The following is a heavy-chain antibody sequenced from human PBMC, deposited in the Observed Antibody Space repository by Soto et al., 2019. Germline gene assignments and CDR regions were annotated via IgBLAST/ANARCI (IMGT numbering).Heavy chain of an antibody. D-gene: IGHD2-8*01. V-gene: IGHV1-24*01. CDR2: FDPENGET. Sequence: ASVKVSCKVSGYTLTELSMHWVRQAPGKGLEWMGGFDPENGETIYAQKFQGRVTMTADTSTSTAYMELRSLRSDDTAVYYCARLYCTNGVCYTGRYNWFDPWGQGTLVTVSS. CDR1: GYTLTELS. J-gene: IGHJ5*02. CDR3: ARLYCTNGVCYTGRYNWFDP.